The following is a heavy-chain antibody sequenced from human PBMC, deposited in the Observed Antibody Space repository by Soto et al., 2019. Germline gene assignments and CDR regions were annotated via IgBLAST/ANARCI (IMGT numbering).Heavy chain of an antibody. D-gene: IGHD5-18*01. CDR1: GYTFTGYY. Sequence: QVQLVQSGAEVKKPGASVKVSCKASGYTFTGYYMHWVRQAPGQGLEWMGWINPNSGGTNYAQKFQGWVTMTRDTSISTAYMELSRLRSDDTAVYYCARGATAMAPYYYGMDVWGQGTTVTVSS. CDR3: ARGATAMAPYYYGMDV. J-gene: IGHJ6*02. CDR2: INPNSGGT. V-gene: IGHV1-2*04.